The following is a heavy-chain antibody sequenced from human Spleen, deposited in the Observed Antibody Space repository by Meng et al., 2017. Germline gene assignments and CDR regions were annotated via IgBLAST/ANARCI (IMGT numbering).Heavy chain of an antibody. D-gene: IGHD4-17*01. CDR2: INPNSGGT. V-gene: IGHV1-2*06. CDR3: ARANYGDYFFDFDY. Sequence: QVQLVQSGAEVQKPGASVKVSCKASGYTFTGYYMHWVRQAPGQGLEWMGRINPNSGGTNYAQKFQGRVTMTRDTSISTAYMELSRLRSDDTAVYYCARANYGDYFFDFDYWGQGTLVTVSS. CDR1: GYTFTGYY. J-gene: IGHJ4*02.